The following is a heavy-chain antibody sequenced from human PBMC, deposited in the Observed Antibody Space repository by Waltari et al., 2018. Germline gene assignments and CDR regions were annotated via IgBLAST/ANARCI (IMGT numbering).Heavy chain of an antibody. V-gene: IGHV1-69*01. Sequence: QVQLVQSGAEVKKPGSSVKVSCKASGGTFSFAIHWVRQAPGQGLEWMGGLFPAFRRPEYQRKFQGRPTTTADESATTAYRELPSLTSDDTAFNYCAHIIAWPTTGLSHFDQWGQGTWSPSPQ. CDR2: LFPAFRRP. J-gene: IGHJ4*02. CDR3: AHIIAWPTTGLSHFDQ. CDR1: GGTFSFA. D-gene: IGHD2-8*02.